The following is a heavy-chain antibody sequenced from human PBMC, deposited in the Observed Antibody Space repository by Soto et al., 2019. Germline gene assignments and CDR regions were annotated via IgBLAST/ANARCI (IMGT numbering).Heavy chain of an antibody. CDR3: ARAPYNHDDVDFDF. J-gene: IGHJ4*02. CDR1: GFRFTNFW. Sequence: GESLKISCPTSGFRFTNFWIGWVRQRPEKGLEWMGLIYSRDSDTKYSPSCQGQLTISVDTSITTAYLQWSSLKASDTAVYYCARAPYNHDDVDFDFWGQGTLVTVSS. D-gene: IGHD1-1*01. V-gene: IGHV5-51*01. CDR2: IYSRDSDT.